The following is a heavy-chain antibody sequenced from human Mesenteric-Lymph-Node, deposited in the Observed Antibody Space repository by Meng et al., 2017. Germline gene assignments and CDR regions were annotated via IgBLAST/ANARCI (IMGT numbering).Heavy chain of an antibody. J-gene: IGHJ4*02. Sequence: LHAACPGLFKPSGTLSLTWTVSGGSMSSGNYYWSWIRQPPGKGLEWIGYIHHSGSAYYNPSLKSQVSISVDTSKNQFSLNLNSMTAADTAVYYCASFDHIPRRNYFDYWGQGTLVTVSS. D-gene: IGHD2-21*01. V-gene: IGHV4-30-4*01. CDR2: IHHSGSA. CDR1: GGSMSSGNYY. CDR3: ASFDHIPRRNYFDY.